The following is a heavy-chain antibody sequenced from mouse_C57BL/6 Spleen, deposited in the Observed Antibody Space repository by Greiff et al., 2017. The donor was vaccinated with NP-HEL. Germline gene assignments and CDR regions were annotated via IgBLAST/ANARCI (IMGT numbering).Heavy chain of an antibody. CDR1: GFTFSSYA. CDR3: ARNWDRGYFDV. D-gene: IGHD4-1*01. Sequence: EVRLVESGGGLVKPGGSLKLSCAASGFTFSSYAMSWVRQTPEKRLEWVATISDGGSYTYYPDNVKGRFTISRDKAKNNLYLQMSHLKSEDTAMYYCARNWDRGYFDVWGTGTTVTVSS. J-gene: IGHJ1*03. CDR2: ISDGGSYT. V-gene: IGHV5-4*03.